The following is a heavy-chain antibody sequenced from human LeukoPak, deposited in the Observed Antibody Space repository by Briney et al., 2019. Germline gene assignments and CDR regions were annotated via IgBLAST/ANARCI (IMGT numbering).Heavy chain of an antibody. D-gene: IGHD1-26*01. J-gene: IGHJ4*02. CDR3: ARGRGSYRVFDY. CDR1: GFTFSDYY. V-gene: IGHV3-11*01. Sequence: GGSLRLSCAASGFTFSDYYMRWIRQARGKGVGRVSYISSSGSTIYYPDSVKGRFTISRDNAKNSLYLQMNSLRAEDTAVYYCARGRGSYRVFDYWGQGTLVTVSS. CDR2: ISSSGSTI.